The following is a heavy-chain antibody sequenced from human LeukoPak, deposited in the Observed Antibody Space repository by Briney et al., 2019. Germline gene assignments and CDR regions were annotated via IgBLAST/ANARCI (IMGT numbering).Heavy chain of an antibody. Sequence: ASVKVSCKASGYTFTSYGITWVRQAPGQGLEWMGWISAYNGNTNYAQKVQGRVTMTTDTSTSTAYMELRSLRSDDTAVYYCARACVFSLRGYSYGLGGYYFDYWGQGTLVTVSS. CDR2: ISAYNGNT. J-gene: IGHJ4*02. V-gene: IGHV1-18*01. CDR3: ARACVFSLRGYSYGLGGYYFDY. D-gene: IGHD5-18*01. CDR1: GYTFTSYG.